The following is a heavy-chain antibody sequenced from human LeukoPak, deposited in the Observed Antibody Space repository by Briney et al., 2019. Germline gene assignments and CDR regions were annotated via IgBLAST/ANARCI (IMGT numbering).Heavy chain of an antibody. CDR2: IYHSGST. V-gene: IGHV4-30-2*01. J-gene: IGHJ4*02. D-gene: IGHD4-23*01. CDR3: ARGFLYGGSSATYFDY. Sequence: SETLSLTCAVSGGSISSGGYSWSWIRQPPGKGLEWIGYIYHSGSTYYHPSLKSRVTISVDRSKNQFSLKLSSVTAADTAVYYCARGFLYGGSSATYFDYWGQGTLVTVSS. CDR1: GGSISSGGYS.